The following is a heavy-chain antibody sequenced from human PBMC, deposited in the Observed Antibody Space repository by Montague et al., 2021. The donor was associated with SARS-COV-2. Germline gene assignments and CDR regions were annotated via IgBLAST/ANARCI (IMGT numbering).Heavy chain of an antibody. CDR2: INYYGST. CDR3: ARGLPVSTLFYYYGMDV. D-gene: IGHD2/OR15-2a*01. J-gene: IGHJ6*02. V-gene: IGHV4-34*01. CDR1: GGSFSSNY. Sequence: SETLSLTCAVYGGSFSSNYWSWIRQPPGKGLEWIGEINYYGSTNYNPSLKSRVTMSVDTSKNQFSLKLSSVTAADTAVYYCARGLPVSTLFYYYGMDVWGQGTTVTVSS.